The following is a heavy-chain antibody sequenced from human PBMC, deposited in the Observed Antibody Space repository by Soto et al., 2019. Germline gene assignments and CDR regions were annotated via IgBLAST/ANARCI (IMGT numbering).Heavy chain of an antibody. D-gene: IGHD3-16*02. CDR2: INHSGST. Sequence: SETLSLTCAVYGGSFSGYYWSWVRQPPGKGLEWIGEINHSGSTNYNPSLKSRVTISVDTSKNQFSLKLSSVTAADTAVYYCARQDYVWGSYRPGYGMDVWGQGTTVTVSS. CDR1: GGSFSGYY. CDR3: ARQDYVWGSYRPGYGMDV. V-gene: IGHV4-34*01. J-gene: IGHJ6*02.